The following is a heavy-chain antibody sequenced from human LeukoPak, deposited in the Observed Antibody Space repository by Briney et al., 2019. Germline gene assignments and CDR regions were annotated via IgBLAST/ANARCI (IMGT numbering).Heavy chain of an antibody. D-gene: IGHD2-2*01. CDR1: GFIFSGYG. J-gene: IGHJ4*02. Sequence: GSLRLSCAASGFIFSGYGMHWVRQAPGKGLEWVAVIWYDGSNKYYADSVKGRFTISRDNSKNTLYLQMNSLRAEDTAVYYCATPVHDASLDYWAREPWSPSPQ. CDR2: IWYDGSNK. V-gene: IGHV3-33*08. CDR3: ATPVHDASLDY.